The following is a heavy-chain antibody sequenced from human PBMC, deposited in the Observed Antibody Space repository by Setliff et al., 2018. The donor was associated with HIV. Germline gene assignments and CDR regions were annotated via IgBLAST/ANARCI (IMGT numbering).Heavy chain of an antibody. Sequence: PSETLSLTCTVSGDFISSDYYWGWIRQPPGKGLEWIGEINHSGSTNYNPSLKSRVTILVDTSKNQFSLRLSSVTAADTAVYYCARVGYSRTSYAMDVWGQGTTVTVSS. CDR2: INHSGST. CDR3: ARVGYSRTSYAMDV. V-gene: IGHV4-38-2*02. J-gene: IGHJ6*02. CDR1: GDFISSDYY. D-gene: IGHD5-12*01.